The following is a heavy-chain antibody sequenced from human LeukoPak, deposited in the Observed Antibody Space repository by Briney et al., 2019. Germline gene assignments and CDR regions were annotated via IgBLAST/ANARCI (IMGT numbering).Heavy chain of an antibody. CDR2: IYPGDSDT. CDR1: GYSFTSYW. D-gene: IGHD6-19*01. V-gene: IGHV5-51*01. CDR3: AREVRIAVAGNYYYYGMDV. J-gene: IGHJ6*02. Sequence: GESLQISFKGSGYSFTSYWIGWVRPMPGKGLEWMGIIYPGDSDTRYSPSFQGQVTISADKSISTAYLQWSSLKASDTAMYYCAREVRIAVAGNYYYYGMDVWGQGTTVTVSS.